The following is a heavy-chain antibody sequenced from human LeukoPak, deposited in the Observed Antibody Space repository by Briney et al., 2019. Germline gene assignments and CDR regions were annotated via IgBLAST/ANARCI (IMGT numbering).Heavy chain of an antibody. CDR1: GFTFSDYY. CDR2: ISSSGSTI. CDR3: ARQRRVPSPYGMDV. Sequence: GGSLRLSCAASGFTFSDYYMSWIRQAPGKGLEWVSYISSSGSTIYYVDSVKGRFTISRDNAKNSLYLQMNSLRAEDTAVYYCARQRRVPSPYGMDVWGQGTTVTVSS. D-gene: IGHD3-3*01. V-gene: IGHV3-11*01. J-gene: IGHJ6*02.